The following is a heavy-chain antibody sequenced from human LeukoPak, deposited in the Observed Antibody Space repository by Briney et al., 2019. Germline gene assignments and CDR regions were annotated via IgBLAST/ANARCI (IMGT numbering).Heavy chain of an antibody. D-gene: IGHD5-12*01. Sequence: PGGSLRLSCAASGFTFYTYAMTWVRQAPGKGLEWVSALYAGGGNTYYAGSVKGRFTISRDNSKNTVYLQMNSLSAEDTAVYYCAKDEGYDPIYYLESWGQGTLVTVSS. V-gene: IGHV3-23*01. CDR2: LYAGGGNT. CDR3: AKDEGYDPIYYLES. CDR1: GFTFYTYA. J-gene: IGHJ4*02.